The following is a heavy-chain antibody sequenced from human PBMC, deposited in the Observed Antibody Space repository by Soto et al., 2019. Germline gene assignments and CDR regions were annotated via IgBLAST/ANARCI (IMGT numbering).Heavy chain of an antibody. D-gene: IGHD3-16*01. J-gene: IGHJ5*01. CDR1: GGSVTSGGYY. V-gene: IGHV4-31*03. CDR2: IYSSGDT. CDR3: TREWGPPVTHGYDS. Sequence: QVQLQESGPGLVRPSQTLSLTCTVSGGSVTSGGYYWSWIRHCPGKGLEWIGYIYSSGDTNYNPSLNSRVAMSVDTSKNQFSLQLTSVTVADTAIYYCTREWGPPVTHGYDSWGQGILVTVSS.